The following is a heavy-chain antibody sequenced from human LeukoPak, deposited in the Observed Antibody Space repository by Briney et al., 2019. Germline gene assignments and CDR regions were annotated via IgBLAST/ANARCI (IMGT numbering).Heavy chain of an antibody. CDR1: GGSITSSTYY. D-gene: IGHD2-15*01. CDR3: ARLEGGGPYYFDY. V-gene: IGHV4-39*07. CDR2: ISHSGRT. Sequence: PSETLSLTCTVSGGSITSSTYYWGWIRQPPGKGLEWIGSISHSGRTYYSPSLKSRVTISVDTSKSQFSLRLSSVTAADTAVYYCARLEGGGPYYFDYWGQETLVTVSS. J-gene: IGHJ4*02.